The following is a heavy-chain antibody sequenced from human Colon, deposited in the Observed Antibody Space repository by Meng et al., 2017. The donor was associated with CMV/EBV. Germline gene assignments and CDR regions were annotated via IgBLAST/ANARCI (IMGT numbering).Heavy chain of an antibody. CDR3: ARSPYSSSSGWFDP. CDR2: ISGDGHNT. D-gene: IGHD6-6*01. Sequence: YGITFNNFRMVWVRQAPGKGLEWVAEISGDGHNTNYAVSVRGRFVISRDNAKRTVYLQMHSLRAEDTAVYYCARSPYSSSSGWFDPWGQGTLVTVSS. J-gene: IGHJ5*02. V-gene: IGHV3-74*01. CDR1: GITFNNFR.